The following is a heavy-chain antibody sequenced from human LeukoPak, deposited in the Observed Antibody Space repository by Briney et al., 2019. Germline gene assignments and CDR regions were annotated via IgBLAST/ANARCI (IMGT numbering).Heavy chain of an antibody. V-gene: IGHV3-7*01. CDR3: ATSTYSSSPS. CDR1: GFTFSNYW. CDR2: INEDASKK. D-gene: IGHD6-6*01. Sequence: GGSLRLSCAASGFTFSNYWMIWVRQAPGKGLEWVANINEDASKKYYVDSVEGRFTISRDDAKNSLYLQMNSLRAEDTAMYYCATSTYSSSPSWGQGTLVTASS. J-gene: IGHJ5*02.